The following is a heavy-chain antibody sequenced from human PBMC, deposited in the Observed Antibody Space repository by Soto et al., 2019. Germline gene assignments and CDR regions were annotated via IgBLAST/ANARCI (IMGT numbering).Heavy chain of an antibody. CDR3: ARDRPYGDPNWFDP. Sequence: QVQLVESGGGVVQPWGSLSLSCATSGFTFTSFTMHWVRQAPGKGLEWIAVMSYDGARTDYADAVKGRFTISRDTSKNTLYLQMKNLRPDDTAMYYCARDRPYGDPNWFDPWGQGTLVNVSS. CDR1: GFTFTSFT. V-gene: IGHV3-30-3*01. J-gene: IGHJ5*02. CDR2: MSYDGART. D-gene: IGHD4-17*01.